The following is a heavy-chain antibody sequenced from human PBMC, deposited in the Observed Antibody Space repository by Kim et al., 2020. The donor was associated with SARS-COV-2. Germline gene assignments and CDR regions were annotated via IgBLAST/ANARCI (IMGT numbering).Heavy chain of an antibody. CDR3: AGLPRTRDGG. D-gene: IGHD6-6*01. CDR1: GFTFSAYW. Sequence: GGSLRLSCAASGFTFSAYWMNWFRQVPGKGLEWVANINEDASEIYYVDSVKGRFIISRDNAKNSLYLQMNSLRAEDTGVYYCAGLPRTRDGGWGQGTLVTVSS. J-gene: IGHJ4*02. CDR2: INEDASEI. V-gene: IGHV3-7*01.